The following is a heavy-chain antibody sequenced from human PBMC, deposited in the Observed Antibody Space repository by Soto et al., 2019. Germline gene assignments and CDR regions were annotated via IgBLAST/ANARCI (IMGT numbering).Heavy chain of an antibody. CDR2: ISGNGGST. CDR3: AKVRYYYDSSTEA. D-gene: IGHD3-22*01. V-gene: IGHV3-23*01. J-gene: IGHJ4*02. Sequence: PGGSLRLSCAASGFTFSSYAMSWVRQAPGKGLEWVSAISGNGGSTYYAGSVKGRFNISRDNSKNALYLKMNSLRAEDTDVYYCAKVRYYYDSSTEAWGQGTLVTVSS. CDR1: GFTFSSYA.